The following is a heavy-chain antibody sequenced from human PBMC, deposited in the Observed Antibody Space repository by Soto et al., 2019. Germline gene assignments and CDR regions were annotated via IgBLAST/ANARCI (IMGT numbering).Heavy chain of an antibody. CDR1: GYTFTTHG. J-gene: IGHJ5*02. D-gene: IGHD2-15*01. CDR2: GRGANGHT. Sequence: QVQLVQSGAEVQKPGASVKVSCKASGYTFTTHGISWVRQVPGQGLEWMGWGRGANGHTNDAQSLQGRVTMTTDTSTNTAYMELRSLRADDTAVYCCARDLGCCRSGTCYREWFDPCGQGTLVTVSS. CDR3: ARDLGCCRSGTCYREWFDP. V-gene: IGHV1-18*01.